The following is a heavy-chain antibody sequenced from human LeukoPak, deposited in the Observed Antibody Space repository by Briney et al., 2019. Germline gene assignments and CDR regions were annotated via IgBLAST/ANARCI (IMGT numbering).Heavy chain of an antibody. J-gene: IGHJ3*01. D-gene: IGHD2-15*01. CDR2: IYYSGST. V-gene: IGHV4-39*01. CDR3: ARHLEAVVVVAA. Sequence: PSETLSLTCTVSGGSISSSSYYWGWIRQPPGKGLEWIGSIYYSGSTYYNPSLKSRVTISVDTSKNQFSLKLSSVTAAGTAVYYCARHLEAVVVVAAWGQGTMVTVSS. CDR1: GGSISSSSYY.